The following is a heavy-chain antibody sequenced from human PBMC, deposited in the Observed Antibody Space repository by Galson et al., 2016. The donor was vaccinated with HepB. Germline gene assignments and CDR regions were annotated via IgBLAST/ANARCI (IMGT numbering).Heavy chain of an antibody. V-gene: IGHV3-74*01. J-gene: IGHJ4*02. CDR3: ARDLWRGGRIDY. Sequence: SLRLSCAASGFTFSNYWMHWVRQAPGKGLVWVSHNTIDGSTTTYADSVKGRFTISRDNAKNTLYLQMNSLRAEDTAAYYCARDLWRGGRIDYWGQGTLVTVSS. D-gene: IGHD4-23*01. CDR2: NTIDGSTT. CDR1: GFTFSNYW.